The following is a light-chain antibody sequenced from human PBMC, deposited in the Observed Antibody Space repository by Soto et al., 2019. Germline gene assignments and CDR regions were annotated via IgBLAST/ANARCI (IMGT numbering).Light chain of an antibody. J-gene: IGKJ3*01. Sequence: DIQMTQSPSSLSASVGDRVTITCRASQNIDNYLHWYQQKPGKAPKLLIFAASSLQTGVPSRFSGSGSGTDFTLTISSLQPEDFATYYCQQAFSTPITFGPGTKVDIK. CDR2: AAS. CDR3: QQAFSTPIT. CDR1: QNIDNY. V-gene: IGKV1-39*01.